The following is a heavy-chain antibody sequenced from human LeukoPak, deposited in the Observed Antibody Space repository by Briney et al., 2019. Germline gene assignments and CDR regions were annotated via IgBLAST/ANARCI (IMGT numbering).Heavy chain of an antibody. D-gene: IGHD2-15*01. V-gene: IGHV4-39*02. CDR2: VYSSGNT. J-gene: IGHJ4*02. CDR1: GASNSGSDYY. CDR3: ARSPNLVVVMVPGPSYFDI. Sequence: PSETLSLTCALCGASNSGSDYYWGWIRQSPGKGLEWIGSVYSSGNTFYIPSLKTLLAMSVDTSKNHFSLDLASATASDTAVYYCARSPNLVVVMVPGPSYFDIWGQGTPVTVSS.